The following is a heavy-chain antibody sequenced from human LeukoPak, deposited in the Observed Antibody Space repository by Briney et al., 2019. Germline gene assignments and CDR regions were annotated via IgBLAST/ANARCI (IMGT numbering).Heavy chain of an antibody. J-gene: IGHJ4*02. CDR3: AILPGYSSGWYEVNY. D-gene: IGHD6-13*01. Sequence: GGSLRLSCAASGFTFSSYWMHWVRQGPGKGLVWVSRINSDGSSTSYADSVKGRFTISRDTAKNTLYLQMNSLRAEDTAVYYCAILPGYSSGWYEVNYWGQGTLVTVSS. V-gene: IGHV3-74*01. CDR1: GFTFSSYW. CDR2: INSDGSST.